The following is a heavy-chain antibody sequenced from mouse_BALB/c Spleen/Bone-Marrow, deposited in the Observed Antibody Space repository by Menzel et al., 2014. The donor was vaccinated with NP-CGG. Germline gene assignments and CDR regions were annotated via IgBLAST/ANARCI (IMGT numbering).Heavy chain of an antibody. CDR3: ARPFTYSYYAFDY. J-gene: IGHJ4*01. CDR1: GYTFTDYY. V-gene: IGHV1-77*01. Sequence: VQLQQSGAELARPGASVKLSCKASGYTFTDYYINWVKQRTGQGLEWIGEIYPGSGNTYYNEKFKGKATLTADKSSSTALLQLRSRTTADSAVYFSARPFTYSYYAFDYWGPGTPVTVSS. D-gene: IGHD2-12*01. CDR2: IYPGSGNT.